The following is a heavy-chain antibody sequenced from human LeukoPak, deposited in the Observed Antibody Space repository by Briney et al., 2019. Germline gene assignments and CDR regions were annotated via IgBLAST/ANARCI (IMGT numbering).Heavy chain of an antibody. J-gene: IGHJ4*02. V-gene: IGHV4-59*08. CDR2: IYYSGST. D-gene: IGHD5-18*01. Sequence: SETLSLTCTVSGGSVSSYYWSWIRQPPVKGLEWIGYIYYSGSTNYNPSLKSRVTISVDTSKNQFSLKLSSVTAADTAVYYCARNPGYSYSDYWGQGTLVTVSS. CDR3: ARNPGYSYSDY. CDR1: GGSVSSYY.